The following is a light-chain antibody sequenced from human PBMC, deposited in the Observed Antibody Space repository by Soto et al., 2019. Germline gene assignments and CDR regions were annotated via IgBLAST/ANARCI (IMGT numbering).Light chain of an antibody. J-gene: IGLJ2*01. V-gene: IGLV2-14*01. CDR2: DVS. CDR1: SSDVGGYNY. Sequence: QSALTQPASVSGSPGQSITISCTGTSSDVGGYNYVCWYQQHPGNAPKLMIYDVSNRPSGVSNRSSGSKSGNTASLTISGLQAEDEADYYCSSYTSSSTVVFGGGTKVTVL. CDR3: SSYTSSSTVV.